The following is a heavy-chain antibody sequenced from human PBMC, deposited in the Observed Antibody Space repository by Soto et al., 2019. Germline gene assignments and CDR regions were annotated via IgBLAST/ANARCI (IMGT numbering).Heavy chain of an antibody. CDR2: MNPNSGNT. CDR3: ARDYCSGGSCYSRWFDP. Sequence: ASVKVSCKASGYTFTSYDINWVRQATGQGLEWMGWMNPNSGNTGYAQKFQGRVSMTRNTSISTAYMELSSLRSEDTAVYYCARDYCSGGSCYSRWFDPWGQGTLVTVSS. V-gene: IGHV1-8*01. D-gene: IGHD2-15*01. CDR1: GYTFTSYD. J-gene: IGHJ5*02.